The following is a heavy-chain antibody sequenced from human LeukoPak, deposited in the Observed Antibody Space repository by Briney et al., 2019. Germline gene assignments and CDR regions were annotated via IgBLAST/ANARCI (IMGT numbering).Heavy chain of an antibody. CDR2: IYNSGST. D-gene: IGHD3-9*01. CDR3: ARGYFDWLSFFDNSKQYLFFDY. Sequence: SETLSLTCAVSGVSISGGGSSWSWTRQPPGKGLEWIGYIYNSGSTYYNPSLKSRVTISVDTSKNQFSLKLSSVTAADTAVYYCARGYFDWLSFFDNSKQYLFFDYWGQGTLVTVSS. J-gene: IGHJ4*02. CDR1: GVSISGGGSS. V-gene: IGHV4-30-4*07.